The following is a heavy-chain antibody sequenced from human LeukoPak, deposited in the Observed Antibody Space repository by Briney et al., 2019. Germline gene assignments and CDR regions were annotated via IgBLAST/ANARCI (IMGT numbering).Heavy chain of an antibody. CDR2: ISYSGANS. D-gene: IGHD3-16*02. CDR1: GFTFSGSA. V-gene: IGHV3-23*01. J-gene: IGHJ3*01. CDR3: ARDMQLST. Sequence: GGPLRLSCAASGFTFSGSAMSWVRQAPGEGLEWVSLISYSGANSCYTDSVRGRFTISRDNSKDTLFLQMNSLRAEDTAIYYCARDMQLSTWGRGTMVSVSS.